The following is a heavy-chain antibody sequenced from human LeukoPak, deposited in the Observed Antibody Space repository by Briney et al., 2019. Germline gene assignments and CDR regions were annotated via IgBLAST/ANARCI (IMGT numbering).Heavy chain of an antibody. CDR1: GGSISSYY. CDR3: ARVASAAADADNWFHP. D-gene: IGHD6-13*01. CDR2: IYYSGST. J-gene: IGHJ5*02. Sequence: SETLSLTCTVSGGSISSYYWSWIRQPPGKGLEWIGLIYYSGSTNYNLSLKSRVTISVDQSKNQFSMKLSSVPAADTAVYYCARVASAAADADNWFHPWGQGTLVTVPS. V-gene: IGHV4-59*01.